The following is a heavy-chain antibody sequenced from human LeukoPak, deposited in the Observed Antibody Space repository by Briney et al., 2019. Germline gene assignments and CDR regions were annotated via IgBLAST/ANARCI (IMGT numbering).Heavy chain of an antibody. D-gene: IGHD3-10*01. CDR2: VYYTGSK. Sequence: SETLSLTCAVSGGSISSYYWSWIRQPPGKGLEWIGYVYYTGSKNYNPSLKSRVTISGDTSKNQFSLKLSSVTAADTAVYYCARRTLLWFGELLKDAFDIWGQGTMVTVSS. CDR1: GGSISSYY. J-gene: IGHJ3*02. V-gene: IGHV4-59*12. CDR3: ARRTLLWFGELLKDAFDI.